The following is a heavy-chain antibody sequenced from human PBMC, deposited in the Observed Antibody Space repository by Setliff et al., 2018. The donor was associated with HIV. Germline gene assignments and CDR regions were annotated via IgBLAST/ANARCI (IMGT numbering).Heavy chain of an antibody. CDR1: GGSISSGPYF. J-gene: IGHJ4*02. D-gene: IGHD5-18*01. Sequence: SETLSLTCTVSGGSISSGPYFWSWIRQPAGKAVEWMGHIYTSGATKYNPSLKSRVTISVDTSKNQFSLKLSSVTAADTAVYYCAREDRITALFDYWGQGTLVTVSS. CDR2: IYTSGAT. V-gene: IGHV4-61*09. CDR3: AREDRITALFDY.